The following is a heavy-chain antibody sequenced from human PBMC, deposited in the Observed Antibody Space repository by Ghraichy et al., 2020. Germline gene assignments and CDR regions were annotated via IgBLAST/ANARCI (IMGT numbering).Heavy chain of an antibody. CDR1: GFRFRAYG. J-gene: IGHJ4*02. D-gene: IGHD7-27*01. Sequence: GESLNISCVATGFRFRAYGMHWVRQGPGKGLQWVAGIWNTGSKTYYSDSVRGRFTISRDNSRNTLYLQMNSLRADDTAVYYCATPTGDSSYWSQGTLLPVSS. CDR2: IWNTGSKT. V-gene: IGHV3-33*01. CDR3: ATPTGDSSY.